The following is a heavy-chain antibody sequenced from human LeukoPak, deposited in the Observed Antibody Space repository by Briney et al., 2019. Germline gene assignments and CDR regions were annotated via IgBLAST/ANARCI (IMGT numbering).Heavy chain of an antibody. Sequence: PGGSLRLSCAASGFTFSSYAMSWVRQAPGKGLEWVSAISGSGGSTYYADSVKGRFTISRDNPKNTLYLQMNSLRAEDTAVYYCARVIAYAYYYYMDVWGKGTTVTISS. CDR1: GFTFSSYA. D-gene: IGHD3-16*02. V-gene: IGHV3-23*01. J-gene: IGHJ6*03. CDR3: ARVIAYAYYYYMDV. CDR2: ISGSGGST.